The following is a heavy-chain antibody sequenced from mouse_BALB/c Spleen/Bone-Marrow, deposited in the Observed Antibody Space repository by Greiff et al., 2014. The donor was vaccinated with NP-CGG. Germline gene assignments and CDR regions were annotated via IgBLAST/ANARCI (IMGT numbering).Heavy chain of an antibody. V-gene: IGHV5-12*02. CDR2: ITKGGGST. D-gene: IGHD4-1*01. CDR3: ARQLAYAMDY. Sequence: DVMLVESGGGLVQPGGSLKLSCATSGFTFSDYYMYWVRQTPEKRLEWVAYITKGGGSTYYPDIVKGRFTTSRDNAKNTLYLQMSRLKSEDTAMYYCARQLAYAMDYWGQGTSVTVSS. CDR1: GFTFSDYY. J-gene: IGHJ4*01.